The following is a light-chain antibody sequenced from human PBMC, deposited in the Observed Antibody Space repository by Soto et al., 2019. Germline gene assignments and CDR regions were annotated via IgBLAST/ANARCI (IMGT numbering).Light chain of an antibody. J-gene: IGLJ2*01. Sequence: QSALTQPPSASGSPGQSVIISCTGTSSDVGGYHYVSWYQQHPGKAPKLMIYEVSKRPSGVPDRFSGSKSGNTASLTVAGLQTEDEADYYCSSYADSSNLVFGGGTKVTVL. V-gene: IGLV2-8*01. CDR2: EVS. CDR1: SSDVGGYHY. CDR3: SSYADSSNLV.